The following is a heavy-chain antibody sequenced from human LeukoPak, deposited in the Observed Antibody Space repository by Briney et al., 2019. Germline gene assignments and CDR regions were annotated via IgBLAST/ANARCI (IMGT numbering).Heavy chain of an antibody. D-gene: IGHD3-10*02. CDR1: GGSINSYY. V-gene: IGHV4-59*12. J-gene: IGHJ4*02. CDR3: ARDLRSGNYYSDY. CDR2: IYYSGST. Sequence: PSETLSLTCTVSGGSINSYYWSWIRQPPGKGLEWIGHIYYSGSTNYKPSLKSRVTISVDTSKNQFSLKLSSVTAADTAVYYCARDLRSGNYYSDYWGQGTLVTVSS.